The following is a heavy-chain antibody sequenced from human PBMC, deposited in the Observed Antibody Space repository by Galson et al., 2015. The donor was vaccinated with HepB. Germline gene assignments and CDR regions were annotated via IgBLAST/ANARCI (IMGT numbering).Heavy chain of an antibody. CDR3: ARDYYDSSGYYLAFDY. CDR2: ISSSGSTI. V-gene: IGHV3-11*01. J-gene: IGHJ4*02. D-gene: IGHD3-22*01. CDR1: GFTFSDYY. Sequence: SLRLSCAASGFTFSDYYMSWIRQAPGKGLEWVSYISSSGSTIYYADSVKGRFTISRDNAKSSLYLQMNSLRAEDTAVYYCARDYYDSSGYYLAFDYWGQGTLVTVSS.